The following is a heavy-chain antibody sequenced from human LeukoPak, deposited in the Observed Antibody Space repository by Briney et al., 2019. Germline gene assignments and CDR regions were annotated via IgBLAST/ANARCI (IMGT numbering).Heavy chain of an antibody. CDR3: ARAMPHDNWFDP. Sequence: GGSLRLSCAAYGLSFNSYWMHWVRQVAGKGLVWVARINGDASNTTYADSVKGRFTISRDNAKNTLYLQMNSLRVDDTAVYYCARAMPHDNWFDPWGQRSLVTVSS. V-gene: IGHV3-74*03. CDR2: INGDASNT. D-gene: IGHD2-2*01. CDR1: GLSFNSYW. J-gene: IGHJ5*02.